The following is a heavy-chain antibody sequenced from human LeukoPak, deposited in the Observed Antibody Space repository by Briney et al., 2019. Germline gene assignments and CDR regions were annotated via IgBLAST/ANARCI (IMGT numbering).Heavy chain of an antibody. CDR3: ANLHYVSSGSNFDY. Sequence: SETLSLTCTVSADSISSRYCSWIRLPPGKGLEWIGYIHYSGTTNYNPSLKSRVTISVDTSKKQFSLKLKSVTAADTAVYYCANLHYVSSGSNFDYWGQGTLVTVSS. CDR2: IHYSGTT. CDR1: ADSISSRY. V-gene: IGHV4-59*11. J-gene: IGHJ4*02. D-gene: IGHD3-22*01.